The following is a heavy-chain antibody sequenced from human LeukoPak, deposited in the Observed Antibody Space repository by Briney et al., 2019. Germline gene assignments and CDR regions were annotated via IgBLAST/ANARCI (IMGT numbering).Heavy chain of an antibody. V-gene: IGHV4-39*01. CDR3: ARQVVTYYFDY. CDR1: GGSISCRSYY. D-gene: IGHD3-22*01. CDR2: IYYSGTT. Sequence: SETLSLTCTVSGGSISCRSYYWGWIRQPPGKGLEWIGTIYYSGTTYYNPSLQSRVTISVDTSKNQFSLRLSSVTAADTAVYYRARQVVTYYFDYWGQGTLVTVSS. J-gene: IGHJ4*02.